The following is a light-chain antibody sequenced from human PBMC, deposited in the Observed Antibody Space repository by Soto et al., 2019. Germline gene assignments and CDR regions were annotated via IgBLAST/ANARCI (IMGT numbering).Light chain of an antibody. CDR3: QKYTSAPFT. Sequence: DIQMTQSPSSLSASVGDRVTITCRASQGISNYLAWYQQKPGKVPKLLFYAASTLQSGVPSRSSGSGSGTDLTLTISSLQPGDVATYYCQKYTSAPFTFGPGTKVDI. CDR2: AAS. CDR1: QGISNY. J-gene: IGKJ3*01. V-gene: IGKV1-27*01.